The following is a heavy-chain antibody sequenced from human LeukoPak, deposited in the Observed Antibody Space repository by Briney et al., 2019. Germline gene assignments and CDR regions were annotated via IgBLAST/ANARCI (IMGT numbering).Heavy chain of an antibody. Sequence: GESLKISCQGSGYSFTSYWMSWVRQAPGKGLEWVANIKQDGSEKYYVDSVKGRFTISRDNAKNSLYLQMNSLRAEDTAVYYCAREGKDYDILTGYYKGPTHDYWGQGTLVTVSS. D-gene: IGHD3-9*01. CDR3: AREGKDYDILTGYYKGPTHDY. CDR1: GYSFTSYW. CDR2: IKQDGSEK. J-gene: IGHJ4*02. V-gene: IGHV3-7*01.